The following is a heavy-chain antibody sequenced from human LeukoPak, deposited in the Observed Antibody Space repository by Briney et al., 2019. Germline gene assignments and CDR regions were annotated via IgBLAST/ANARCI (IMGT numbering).Heavy chain of an antibody. D-gene: IGHD1-14*01. J-gene: IGHJ3*02. V-gene: IGHV1-69*04. CDR1: GGTFSSYA. CDR2: IIPILGIA. Sequence: ASVKVSCKASGGTFSSYAISWVRQAPGQGLEWMGRIIPILGIANYAQKFQGRVTITADKSTSTAYMELSSLRSEDTAVYYCAREGDDGNAFDIWGQGTMVTVSS. CDR3: AREGDDGNAFDI.